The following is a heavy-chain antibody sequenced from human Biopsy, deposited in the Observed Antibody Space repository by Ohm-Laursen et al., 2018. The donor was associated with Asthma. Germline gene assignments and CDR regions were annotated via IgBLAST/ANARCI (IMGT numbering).Heavy chain of an antibody. CDR3: ARAVDYSHYYGIDV. CDR2: ISVYNGNT. Sequence: GASVKVSCKPSGYTFNSAGITWVRQAPGQGLEWMGGISVYNGNTKVAQKLQDRVTMITDTSTSTAYMELRSLRSDDTAVYFCARAVDYSHYYGIDVWGQGTTVTVS. CDR1: GYTFNSAG. V-gene: IGHV1-18*01. J-gene: IGHJ6*02. D-gene: IGHD3-10*01.